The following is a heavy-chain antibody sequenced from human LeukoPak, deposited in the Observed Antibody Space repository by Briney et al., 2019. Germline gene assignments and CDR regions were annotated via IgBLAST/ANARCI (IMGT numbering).Heavy chain of an antibody. CDR2: INPNSGGT. CDR1: GYTFTGYY. Sequence: ASVKVSCKASGYTFTGYYMHWVRQAPGQGLEWMGRINPNSGGTNYAQKFQGRVTMTRDTSISTAYMELSRLRSDDTAVYYCARDYDFWSGYPIPYYYYYGMDVWGQGTTVTVSS. D-gene: IGHD3-3*01. CDR3: ARDYDFWSGYPIPYYYYYGMDV. J-gene: IGHJ6*02. V-gene: IGHV1-2*06.